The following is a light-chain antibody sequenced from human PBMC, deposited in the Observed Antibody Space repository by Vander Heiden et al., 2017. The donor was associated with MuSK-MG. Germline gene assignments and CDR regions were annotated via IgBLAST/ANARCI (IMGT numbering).Light chain of an antibody. Sequence: NFMLTQPHSVSESPGKTVTIPCTRSSASIARNYLQWYQQRPGSSPTTVIYEDNQRPSGVPDRFSGSIDSSSNSASLTISGLKTEDEADYYCQSYDSSNVVFGGGTKLTVL. CDR3: QSYDSSNVV. V-gene: IGLV6-57*01. CDR2: EDN. J-gene: IGLJ2*01. CDR1: SASIARNY.